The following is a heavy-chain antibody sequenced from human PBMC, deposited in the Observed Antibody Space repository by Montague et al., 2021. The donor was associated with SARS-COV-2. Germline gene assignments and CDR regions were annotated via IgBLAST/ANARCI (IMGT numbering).Heavy chain of an antibody. D-gene: IGHD3-9*01. Sequence: SLRLSCAASGFTFSSYAMHWVRQAPGKGLEWVAVISYDGSNKYYADSXKVRFTISRDNSKNTLYLQMNSLRAEDTAVYYCARAAGNYDILTGYYDYWGQGTLVTVSS. CDR2: ISYDGSNK. CDR3: ARAAGNYDILTGYYDY. V-gene: IGHV3-30*04. J-gene: IGHJ4*02. CDR1: GFTFSSYA.